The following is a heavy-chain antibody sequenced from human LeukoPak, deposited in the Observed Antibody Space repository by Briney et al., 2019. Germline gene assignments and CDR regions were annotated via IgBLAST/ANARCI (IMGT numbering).Heavy chain of an antibody. CDR3: AKEEGPGIAAAGGALY. Sequence: GGSLRLSCAASGFTFSSYAMSWVRQAHGKVLEWVSAISGSGGSTYYADSVKGRFTISRDNSKNTLYLQMNSLRAEDTAVYYCAKEEGPGIAAAGGALYWGQGTLVTVSS. CDR2: ISGSGGST. CDR1: GFTFSSYA. V-gene: IGHV3-23*01. J-gene: IGHJ4*02. D-gene: IGHD6-13*01.